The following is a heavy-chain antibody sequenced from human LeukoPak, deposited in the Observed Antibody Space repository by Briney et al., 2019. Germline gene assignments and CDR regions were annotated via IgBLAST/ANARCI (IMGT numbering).Heavy chain of an antibody. CDR2: ISSSSSYI. D-gene: IGHD3-10*01. Sequence: PGGSLRLSCAASGFTFSSYSMNWVRQAPGKGLEWVSSISSSSSYIYYADSVKGRFTISRDNAKNSLYLQMNSLRAEDTAVYYCARDYYGSGSYYGPFDYWGQGTLVTVSS. V-gene: IGHV3-21*01. J-gene: IGHJ4*02. CDR3: ARDYYGSGSYYGPFDY. CDR1: GFTFSSYS.